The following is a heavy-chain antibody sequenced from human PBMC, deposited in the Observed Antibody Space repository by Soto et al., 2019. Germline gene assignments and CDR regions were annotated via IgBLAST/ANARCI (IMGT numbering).Heavy chain of an antibody. Sequence: SGPTLVNPTQTLTLTFTFSGLSLTSVVVSVGWIRQPPGEALEWLALIYWNDEQYYNPSLRNRLTITRDTSKNQVVLTMTNMDPVDTATYYCAHRLPGPSGYDVWGQGTTVTVSS. J-gene: IGHJ6*02. CDR2: IYWNDEQ. CDR1: GLSLTSVVVS. V-gene: IGHV2-5*01. D-gene: IGHD6-13*01. CDR3: AHRLPGPSGYDV.